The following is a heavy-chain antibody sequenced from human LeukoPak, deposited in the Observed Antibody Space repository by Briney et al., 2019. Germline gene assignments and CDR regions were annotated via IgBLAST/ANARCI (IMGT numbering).Heavy chain of an antibody. Sequence: ASVKVSCKASGYTFTGYYIHWVRQAPGQGLERMGWINPNTGDTNYAQKFQGRVTMTRDTSSSTAYMELSGLRSDDTAVYYCARYRVGSGWYDAFDVWGQGTMVTVSS. CDR1: GYTFTGYY. D-gene: IGHD6-19*01. CDR2: INPNTGDT. J-gene: IGHJ3*01. V-gene: IGHV1-2*02. CDR3: ARYRVGSGWYDAFDV.